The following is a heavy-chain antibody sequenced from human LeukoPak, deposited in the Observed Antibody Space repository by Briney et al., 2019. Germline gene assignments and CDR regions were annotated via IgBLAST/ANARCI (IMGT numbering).Heavy chain of an antibody. CDR3: ARHSRGSKTDFDY. CDR2: IYNSGST. V-gene: IGHV4-38-2*01. D-gene: IGHD1-14*01. J-gene: IGHJ4*02. Sequence: SEALSLTCAVSGYSISRGYYWGRGRQPPGKGLEWVGSIYNSGSTYYNPSLKSRVTISVDTSKNQFSLKLSSVTAADTAVYYCARHSRGSKTDFDYWGQGTLVTVSS. CDR1: GYSISRGYY.